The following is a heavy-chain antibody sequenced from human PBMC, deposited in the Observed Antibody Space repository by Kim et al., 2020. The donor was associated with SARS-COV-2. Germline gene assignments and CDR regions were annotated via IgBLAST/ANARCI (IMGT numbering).Heavy chain of an antibody. V-gene: IGHV3-23*01. CDR1: GFTFSSYV. D-gene: IGHD6-13*01. J-gene: IGHJ6*02. Sequence: GGSLRLSCVVSGFTFSSYVMSWVRQAPGKGLEWVTGISAAGYTAYYIDSVEGRFTISRDNSKNTLYVEMRGLRADDTGVYYCTKVDRGILSYDSGTDVWGQGTTVTVSS. CDR3: TKVDRGILSYDSGTDV. CDR2: ISAAGYTA.